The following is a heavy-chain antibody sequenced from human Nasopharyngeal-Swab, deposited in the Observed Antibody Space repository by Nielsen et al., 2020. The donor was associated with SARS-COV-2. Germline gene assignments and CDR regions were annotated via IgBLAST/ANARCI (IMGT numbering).Heavy chain of an antibody. Sequence: GESLKISCAASGFTFSSYDMHWVRQATGKGLEWVSAIGTAGDTYYPGSVKGRFTISRDNAKNSLYLQMNSLRAGDTAVYYCARGYYYDSSGYRPRGMDVWGQGTTVTVSS. D-gene: IGHD3-22*01. J-gene: IGHJ6*02. CDR1: GFTFSSYD. V-gene: IGHV3-13*01. CDR2: IGTAGDT. CDR3: ARGYYYDSSGYRPRGMDV.